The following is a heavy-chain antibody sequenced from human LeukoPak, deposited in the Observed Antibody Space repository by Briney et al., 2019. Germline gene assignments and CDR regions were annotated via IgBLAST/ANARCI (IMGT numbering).Heavy chain of an antibody. D-gene: IGHD3-9*01. CDR2: ISGSGGST. CDR1: GLTFSSYA. V-gene: IGHV3-23*01. J-gene: IGHJ4*02. Sequence: GASLRLSRAASGLTFSSYAMSWVRQAPGKGLEWVSAISGSGGSTYYADSVTGRFTFSRDNSKNTLYLQMNSLIAEDTAVYYCAILGVLRYFDWLQDLCDYWGQRTLVTVSS. CDR3: AILGVLRYFDWLQDLCDY.